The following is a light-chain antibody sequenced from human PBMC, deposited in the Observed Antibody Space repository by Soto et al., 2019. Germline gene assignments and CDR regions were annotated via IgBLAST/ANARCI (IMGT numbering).Light chain of an antibody. J-gene: IGKJ4*01. CDR2: TAS. CDR1: QSISGY. V-gene: IGKV1-39*01. Sequence: DIQMTQPPSSLSASVGDRVTITCRASQSISGYLNWYQQKPGKAPKLLIDTASSLQSGLPSRYTGSGSGTDFTLTISSLQPEDFATYYCQQTYSTPLTVRGGTKVDIK. CDR3: QQTYSTPLT.